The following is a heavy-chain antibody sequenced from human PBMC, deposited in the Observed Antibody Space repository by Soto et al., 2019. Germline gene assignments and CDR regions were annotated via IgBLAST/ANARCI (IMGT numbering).Heavy chain of an antibody. Sequence: GGSLRLSCAASGFTFSNAWMSWVRQAPGKGLEWVGRIKSKTDGGTTDYAAPVKGRFTISRDDSKNTLYLQMNSLKTEDTAVYYCTTDPRCTNCVCHLSPKTVDYWGQGTLVTVSS. V-gene: IGHV3-15*01. CDR1: GFTFSNAW. J-gene: IGHJ4*02. CDR2: IKSKTDGGTT. D-gene: IGHD2-8*01. CDR3: TTDPRCTNCVCHLSPKTVDY.